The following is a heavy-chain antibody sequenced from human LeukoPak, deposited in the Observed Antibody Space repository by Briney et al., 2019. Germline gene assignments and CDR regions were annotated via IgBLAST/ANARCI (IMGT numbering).Heavy chain of an antibody. CDR2: ISSSGSTI. CDR1: GFLFNSYS. CDR3: ARGDSWEEDFDY. V-gene: IGHV3-48*04. J-gene: IGHJ4*02. D-gene: IGHD2-21*02. Sequence: GSLRLSCAASGFLFNSYSMNWVRQAPGKGLEWVSYISSSGSTIYYADSVKGRFTISRDNAKNSLYLQMNSLRAEDTAVYYCARGDSWEEDFDYWGQGTLVTVSS.